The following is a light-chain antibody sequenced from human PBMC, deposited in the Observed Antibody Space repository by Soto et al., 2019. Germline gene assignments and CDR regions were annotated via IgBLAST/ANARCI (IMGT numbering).Light chain of an antibody. CDR2: DAS. CDR1: QSISSW. Sequence: DIQMTQSPSTLSASVGDRVTITCRASQSISSWLAWYQQKPGKAPKLLIYDASSLESGVPSRFSGSGSGTEFTLTRSSLQPDDFATYYGQQYNSYPWTFGQGTKVEIK. CDR3: QQYNSYPWT. J-gene: IGKJ1*01. V-gene: IGKV1-5*01.